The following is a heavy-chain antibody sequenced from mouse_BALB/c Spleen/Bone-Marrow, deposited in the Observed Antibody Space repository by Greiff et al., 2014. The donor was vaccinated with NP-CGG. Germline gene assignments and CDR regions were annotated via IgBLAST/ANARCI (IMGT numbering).Heavy chain of an antibody. CDR2: ISTYSCNT. D-gene: IGHD2-3*01. V-gene: IGHV1-67*01. J-gene: IGHJ4*01. CDR3: ARYDGYYGAMDY. Sequence: QVQLQQSGPELVRPGVSVKISCKGSGYTFTDYAMHWVKQSHAKSLEWIGVISTYSCNTNYNQKFKGKATMTVDKSSSTAYMELARLTSEDSAIYYCARYDGYYGAMDYWGQGTSVTVSS. CDR1: GYTFTDYA.